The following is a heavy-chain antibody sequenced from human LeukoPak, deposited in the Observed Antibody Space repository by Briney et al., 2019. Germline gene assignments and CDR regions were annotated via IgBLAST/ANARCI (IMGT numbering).Heavy chain of an antibody. J-gene: IGHJ5*02. V-gene: IGHV4-39*07. Sequence: PSETLSLTCTVSGGSISSGSYYWSWIRQPPGKGLEWIGSIYHSGSTYYNPSLKSRVTISVDTSKNQFSLKLSSVTAADTAVYYCAREGDSNSVGWFDPWGQGTLVTVSS. D-gene: IGHD6-13*01. CDR2: IYHSGST. CDR1: GGSISSGSYY. CDR3: AREGDSNSVGWFDP.